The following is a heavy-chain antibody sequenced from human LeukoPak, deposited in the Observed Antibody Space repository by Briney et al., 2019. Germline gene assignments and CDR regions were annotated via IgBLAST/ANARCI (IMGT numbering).Heavy chain of an antibody. CDR2: INPSGGST. V-gene: IGHV1-46*01. J-gene: IGHJ5*02. CDR1: GYTFTSYG. CDR3: ARVPAAIMGAYNWFDP. D-gene: IGHD2-2*01. Sequence: ASVKVSCKASGYTFTSYGISWVRQAPGQGLEWMGIINPSGGSTSYAQKFQGRVTMTRDTSTSTVYMELSSLRSEDTAVYYCARVPAAIMGAYNWFDPWGQGTLVTVSS.